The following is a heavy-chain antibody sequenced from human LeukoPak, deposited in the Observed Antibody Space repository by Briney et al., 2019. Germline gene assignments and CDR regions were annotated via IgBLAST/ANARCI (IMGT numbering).Heavy chain of an antibody. D-gene: IGHD3-9*01. CDR3: ARDQRRYDTLTGYFVY. V-gene: IGHV1-18*04. CDR2: ISAYNGNT. Sequence: ASVKVSCKAAGCTFTGYYMHSVRQAPGQGLEWMGWISAYNGNTNYAQKLQGRVTMTTDTSTSTAYMELRSLRSDDTAVYYCARDQRRYDTLTGYFVYWGQRTLVTVSS. J-gene: IGHJ4*02. CDR1: GCTFTGYY.